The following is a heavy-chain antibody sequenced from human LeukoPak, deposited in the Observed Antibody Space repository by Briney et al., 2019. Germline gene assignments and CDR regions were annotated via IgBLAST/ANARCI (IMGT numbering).Heavy chain of an antibody. Sequence: ASVKVSCKASGGTFSSYAISWVRQAPGQGLEWMGRIIPILGIANYAQKLQGGVTITADKSTSTDYMEQRRPRSEDTAVYYCARNVDTAMVLDYWSQGTLVTVSS. V-gene: IGHV1-69*04. CDR3: ARNVDTAMVLDY. D-gene: IGHD5-18*01. CDR2: IIPILGIA. CDR1: GGTFSSYA. J-gene: IGHJ4*02.